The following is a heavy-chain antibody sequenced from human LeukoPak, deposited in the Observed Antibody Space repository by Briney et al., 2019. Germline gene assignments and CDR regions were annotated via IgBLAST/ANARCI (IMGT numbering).Heavy chain of an antibody. J-gene: IGHJ2*01. D-gene: IGHD1-26*01. CDR1: GDTFTSYD. V-gene: IGHV1-8*01. CDR3: ARRLKQTKTWELLLRVYFDL. Sequence: ASVKVSCKASGDTFTSYDINWVRQATGQGLEWMGWMNPNSGNTGYAQKFQGRVTMTRNTSTSTAYMELSSLRSEDTAVYYCARRLKQTKTWELLLRVYFDLWGRGTLVTVSS. CDR2: MNPNSGNT.